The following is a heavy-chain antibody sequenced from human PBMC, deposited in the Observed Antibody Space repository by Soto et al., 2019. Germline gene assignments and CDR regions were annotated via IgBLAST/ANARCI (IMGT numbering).Heavy chain of an antibody. CDR2: ISYDGSNK. J-gene: IGHJ4*02. CDR3: ARDPERPLPSYYFDY. CDR1: GFTFSSYA. V-gene: IGHV3-30-3*01. Sequence: GGSLRLSCAASGFTFSSYAMHWVRQAPGKGLEWVAVISYDGSNKYYADSVKGRFTISRDNSKNTLYLQMNSLRAEDTAVYYCARDPERPLPSYYFDYWGQGTLVTVSS. D-gene: IGHD1-1*01.